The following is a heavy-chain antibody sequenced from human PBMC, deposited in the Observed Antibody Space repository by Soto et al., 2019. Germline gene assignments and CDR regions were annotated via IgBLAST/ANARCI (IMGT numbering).Heavy chain of an antibody. CDR3: AREPFLEWLSYYYGMDV. V-gene: IGHV3-74*01. J-gene: IGHJ6*02. Sequence: PGGSLRLSCAASGFTFSSYWMHWVRQAPGKGLVWVSRINSDGSSTSYADSVKGRFTISRDNAKNTLYLQMNSLRAEDTAVYYCAREPFLEWLSYYYGMDVWGQGTTVTVSS. CDR1: GFTFSSYW. D-gene: IGHD3-3*02. CDR2: INSDGSST.